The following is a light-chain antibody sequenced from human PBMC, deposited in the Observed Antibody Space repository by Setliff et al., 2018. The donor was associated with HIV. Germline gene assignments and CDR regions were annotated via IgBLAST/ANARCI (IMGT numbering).Light chain of an antibody. Sequence: QTVVTQEPSSSVSPGGTVTLTCALTSGSLSAHHSPTWFRQTPGQAPRTLIHSTNIRSSGVPDRFSGSMFGNKAALTITGAQADDESDYYCVLYMGNGIWVFGGGTKVTVL. CDR1: SGSLSAHHS. CDR2: STN. V-gene: IGLV8-61*01. CDR3: VLYMGNGIWV. J-gene: IGLJ3*02.